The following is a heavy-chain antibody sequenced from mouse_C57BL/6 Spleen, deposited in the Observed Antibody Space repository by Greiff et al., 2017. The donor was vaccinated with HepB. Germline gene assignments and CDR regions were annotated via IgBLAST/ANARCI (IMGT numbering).Heavy chain of an antibody. CDR1: GYTFTSYW. CDR3: ASAAQAPAWFAY. D-gene: IGHD3-2*02. Sequence: QVQLQQPGAELVRPGTSVKVSCKASGYTFTSYWMHWVKQRPGQGLEWIGVIDPSDSYTNYNQKFKGKATLTVDTSSSTAYMQLSSLTSEDSAVYYCASAAQAPAWFAYWGQGTLVTVSA. CDR2: IDPSDSYT. J-gene: IGHJ3*01. V-gene: IGHV1-59*01.